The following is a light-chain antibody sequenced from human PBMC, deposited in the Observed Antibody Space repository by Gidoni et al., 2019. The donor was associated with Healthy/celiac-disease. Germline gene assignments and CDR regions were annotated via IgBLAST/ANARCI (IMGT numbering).Light chain of an antibody. CDR3: QVWDSSTGEV. J-gene: IGLJ1*01. CDR2: RDS. CDR1: NIGSKN. V-gene: IGLV3-9*01. Sequence: YELTQPLSVSVALGQTARITCGGNNIGSKNVHWYQQKPGQAPVLVIYRDSNRPSGIPERFSGSNSGNTATLTISRAQAGDEADYYCQVWDSSTGEVFGTGTKVTVL.